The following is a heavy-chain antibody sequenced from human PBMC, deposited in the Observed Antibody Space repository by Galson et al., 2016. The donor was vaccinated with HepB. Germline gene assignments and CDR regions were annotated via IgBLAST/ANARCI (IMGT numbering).Heavy chain of an antibody. CDR1: GGSISSSSDY. V-gene: IGHV4-39*02. Sequence: SETLSLTCTVSGGSISSSSDYWGWIRQPPGKGLEWIGSIYYSGYSYYNPSLKSRKTISVDASKNQFSLKLSSVTAADTAVYYCAREIYRYYFDLWGQGTLVPVSS. J-gene: IGHJ4*02. CDR2: IYYSGYS. D-gene: IGHD2/OR15-2a*01. CDR3: AREIYRYYFDL.